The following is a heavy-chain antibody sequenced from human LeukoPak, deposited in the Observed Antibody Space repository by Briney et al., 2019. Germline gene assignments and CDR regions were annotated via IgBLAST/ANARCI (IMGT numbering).Heavy chain of an antibody. Sequence: SETLSLTCTVSGGSISSYYWSWIRQPPGKGLEGIGYIYYSGSTNYNPSLKSRVTISVDTSKNQFSLKLSSVTAADTAVYYCARDLGIAAAGTAPYYYYYGMDVWGQGTTVTVSS. V-gene: IGHV4-59*01. CDR3: ARDLGIAAAGTAPYYYYYGMDV. CDR2: IYYSGST. CDR1: GGSISSYY. D-gene: IGHD6-13*01. J-gene: IGHJ6*02.